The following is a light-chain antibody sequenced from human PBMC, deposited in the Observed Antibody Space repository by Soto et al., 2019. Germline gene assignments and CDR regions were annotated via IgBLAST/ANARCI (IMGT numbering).Light chain of an antibody. CDR2: AAS. CDR3: QQSYSTPWK. Sequence: IQMTQSPCAVAVSVGGRVTITCRASQSISSYLNWYQQKPGKAPKLLIYAASSLQSGVPSRFSGSGSGTDFTLTISSLQPEDFATYYCQQSYSTPWKFGQGTKGDIK. V-gene: IGKV1-39*01. J-gene: IGKJ1*01. CDR1: QSISSY.